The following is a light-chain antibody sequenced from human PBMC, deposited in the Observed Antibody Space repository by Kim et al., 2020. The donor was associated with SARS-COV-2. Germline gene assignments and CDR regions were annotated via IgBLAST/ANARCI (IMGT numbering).Light chain of an antibody. CDR2: GAS. CDR1: QSFSSSY. Sequence: EIVLTQSPGPLSLSPGERATLSCRASQSFSSSYLAWYQQKPGQAPRLLIYGASNRATGIPDRFSGSGSGTDFTLTINRLEPEDFAVYYGQQFGSLPRTFGQGTKVDIK. CDR3: QQFGSLPRT. V-gene: IGKV3-20*01. J-gene: IGKJ1*01.